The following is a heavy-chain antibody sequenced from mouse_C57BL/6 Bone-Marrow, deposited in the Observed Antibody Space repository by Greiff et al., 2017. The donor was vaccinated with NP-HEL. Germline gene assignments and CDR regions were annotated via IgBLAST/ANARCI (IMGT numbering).Heavy chain of an antibody. D-gene: IGHD1-1*01. Sequence: QVQLQQPGAELVRPGSSVKLSCKASGYTFTSYWMDWVKQRPGQGLEWIGNIYPSDSATHYNQKFKDQATLTVDKSFITAYMQLSSLTSEDSSVYYCARTGYYGSSHWGQGTLVTVSA. V-gene: IGHV1-61*01. CDR3: ARTGYYGSSH. CDR2: IYPSDSAT. CDR1: GYTFTSYW. J-gene: IGHJ3*01.